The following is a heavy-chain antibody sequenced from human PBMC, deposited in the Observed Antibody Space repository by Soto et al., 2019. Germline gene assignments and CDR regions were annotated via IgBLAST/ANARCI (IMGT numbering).Heavy chain of an antibody. V-gene: IGHV1-2*04. Sequence: ASVKVSCKASGYTFTGYYMHWVRQAPGQGLEWMGWINPNSGGTNYAQKFQGWVTMTRDTSISTAYMELSRLRSDDTAVYYCARDLGRGTSALYNWLDPWGKATLVTVST. J-gene: IGHJ5*02. D-gene: IGHD1-7*01. CDR3: ARDLGRGTSALYNWLDP. CDR1: GYTFTGYY. CDR2: INPNSGGT.